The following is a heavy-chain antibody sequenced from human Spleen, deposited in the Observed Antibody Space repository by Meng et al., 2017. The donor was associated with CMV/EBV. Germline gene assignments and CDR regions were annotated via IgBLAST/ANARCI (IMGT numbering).Heavy chain of an antibody. CDR1: GGSISSGGYY. CDR2: IYYSGST. J-gene: IGHJ4*02. Sequence: LRLSCTVSGGSISSGGYYWSWIRQHPGKGLEWIGYIYYSGSTYYNPSLKSRVTISVDTSKNQFSLKLSSVTAADTAVYYCARVLCSSTSCYIFDYWGQGALVTVSS. CDR3: ARVLCSSTSCYIFDY. V-gene: IGHV4-31*03. D-gene: IGHD2-2*02.